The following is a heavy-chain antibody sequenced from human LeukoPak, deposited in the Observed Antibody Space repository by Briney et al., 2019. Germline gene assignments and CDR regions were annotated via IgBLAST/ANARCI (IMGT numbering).Heavy chain of an antibody. D-gene: IGHD3-9*01. J-gene: IGHJ3*02. V-gene: IGHV4-4*07. CDR1: GGSISSYY. Sequence: SETLSLTCTVSGGSISSYYWSWIRQPAGKGLEWIGRIYTSGSTNYNPSLKSRVTMSVDTSKNQFSLKLSSVTAADTAVYYCARDTTVLRYFDWSRDAFDIWGQGTMVTVSS. CDR3: ARDTTVLRYFDWSRDAFDI. CDR2: IYTSGST.